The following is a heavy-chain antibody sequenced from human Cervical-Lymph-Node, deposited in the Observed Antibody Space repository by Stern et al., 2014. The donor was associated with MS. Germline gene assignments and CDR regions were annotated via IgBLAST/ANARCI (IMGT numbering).Heavy chain of an antibody. D-gene: IGHD2-2*01. CDR2: ISPMFSPS. CDR1: GGSFIHYA. J-gene: IGHJ4*02. V-gene: IGHV1-69*06. CDR3: AGPRYAF. Sequence: QVQLVQSGPEVKKPGSSVKVSCKASGGSFIHYAITWVRQAPGQGPEWMGDISPMFSPSNYAQKFQGRVTITAAKSTTTAYMEVNSLTSEDTAVYYCAGPRYAFWGQGTLVIVSS.